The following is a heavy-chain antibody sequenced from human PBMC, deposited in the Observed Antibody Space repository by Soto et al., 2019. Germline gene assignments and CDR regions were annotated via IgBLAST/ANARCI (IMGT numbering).Heavy chain of an antibody. J-gene: IGHJ3*02. CDR2: ISGSGGST. Sequence: GGSLRLSCAASGFTFSSYAMSWVRQAPGKGLEWVSAISGSGGSTYYADSVKGRFTISRDNSKNTLYLQMNSLRAEDTAVYYCAYDDQEPYGDYPLLDQPGAFDIWGQGTMVTVSS. CDR1: GFTFSSYA. CDR3: AYDDQEPYGDYPLLDQPGAFDI. D-gene: IGHD4-17*01. V-gene: IGHV3-23*01.